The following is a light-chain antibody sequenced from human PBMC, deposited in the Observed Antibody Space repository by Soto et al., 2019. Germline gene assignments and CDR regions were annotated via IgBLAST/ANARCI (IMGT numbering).Light chain of an antibody. CDR2: EVS. J-gene: IGLJ2*01. CDR1: SSDVGTYNR. CDR3: SSYTSSNTVL. Sequence: QAVLTQPPSVSGSPGQSVTISCTGTSSDVGTYNRVSWYQQPPGTAPTLMIYEVSNRPSGVPDRFSGSKSGNTASLTISGLQAEDEADYYCSSYTSSNTVLFGGGTKLTVL. V-gene: IGLV2-18*02.